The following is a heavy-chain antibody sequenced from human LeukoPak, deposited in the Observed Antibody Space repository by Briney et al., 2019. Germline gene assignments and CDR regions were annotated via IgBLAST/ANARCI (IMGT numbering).Heavy chain of an antibody. Sequence: GGSLRLSCTASGFTFSSYAMTWVRQPPGKGLEWVSVISASGGRTNYADSVRGRFTISRDNSKNTVYPQMKSLGAEDTAVYFCARARVGYYDSGAPHYFDYWGQGTLVTVSS. CDR3: ARARVGYYDSGAPHYFDY. V-gene: IGHV3-23*01. CDR1: GFTFSSYA. CDR2: ISASGGRT. J-gene: IGHJ4*02. D-gene: IGHD3-22*01.